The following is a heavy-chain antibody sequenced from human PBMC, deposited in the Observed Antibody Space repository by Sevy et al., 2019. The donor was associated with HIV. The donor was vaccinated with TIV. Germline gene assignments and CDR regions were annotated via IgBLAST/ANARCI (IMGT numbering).Heavy chain of an antibody. J-gene: IGHJ6*02. CDR1: GGSVSSGSYY. D-gene: IGHD5-12*01. CDR2: IYYGGST. Sequence: SETLSLTCTVSGGSVSSGSYYWSWIRQPPGKGLEWIGYIYYGGSTNYNPSLKSRVTISVDTSKNQFSLKLSSVTAADTAVYYCARDRGVATTENYYYYGMDVWGQGTTVTVSS. CDR3: ARDRGVATTENYYYYGMDV. V-gene: IGHV4-61*01.